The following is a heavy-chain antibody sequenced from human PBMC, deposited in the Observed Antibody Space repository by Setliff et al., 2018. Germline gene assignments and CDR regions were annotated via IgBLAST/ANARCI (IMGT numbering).Heavy chain of an antibody. D-gene: IGHD2-2*03. J-gene: IGHJ4*02. V-gene: IGHV1-18*01. CDR3: ARGPVDFVVVPAAAVFDF. Sequence: ASVKVSCKASGGTFSSYAIDWVRQAPGQGLEWMGWIGDYNGNTLHAQNFQGRLTVTTDTSTNTAYMELRSLRSDDTAVYYCARGPVDFVVVPAAAVFDFWGQGTLVTVSS. CDR1: GGTFSSYA. CDR2: IGDYNGNT.